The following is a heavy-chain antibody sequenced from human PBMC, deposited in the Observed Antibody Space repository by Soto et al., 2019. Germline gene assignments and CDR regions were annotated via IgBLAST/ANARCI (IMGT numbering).Heavy chain of an antibody. CDR1: GGSISSSNW. D-gene: IGHD3-9*01. CDR2: IYHSGST. J-gene: IGHJ4*02. Sequence: PSETLSLTCAVSGGSISSSNWWSWVRQPPGKGLEWIGEIYHSGSTNYNPSLKSRVTISVDKSKNQFSLKLSSVTAADTAVYYCARGGDIFTGYYSIDYWGQGTLVTVSS. V-gene: IGHV4-4*02. CDR3: ARGGDIFTGYYSIDY.